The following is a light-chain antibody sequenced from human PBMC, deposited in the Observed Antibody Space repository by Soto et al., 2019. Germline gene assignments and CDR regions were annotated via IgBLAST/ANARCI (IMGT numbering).Light chain of an antibody. J-gene: IGKJ5*01. Sequence: EIVLTQSPATLSLSPGERATLSCRASQSVSSSLAWYQQKPGQAPRLLIYDASNRATGIPARFSGSGSGTDFTLTISSLEPEDFAVSYCQQRSNWLFGQGTLLEIK. V-gene: IGKV3-11*01. CDR2: DAS. CDR3: QQRSNWL. CDR1: QSVSSS.